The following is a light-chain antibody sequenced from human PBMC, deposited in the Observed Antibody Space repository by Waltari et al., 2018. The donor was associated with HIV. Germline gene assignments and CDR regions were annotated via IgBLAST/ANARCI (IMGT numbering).Light chain of an antibody. CDR1: QDISNY. CDR2: DAS. CDR3: QQYDTLPFT. J-gene: IGKJ4*01. V-gene: IGKV1-33*01. Sequence: DIQMTQSPSSLSASVGDRVTITCQASQDISNYVNWYQRKPGKAPKVLIYDASNLSEGVPSRFSGSGSGTDFTFTINSVQPEDIASYFCQQYDTLPFTFGRETKVDI.